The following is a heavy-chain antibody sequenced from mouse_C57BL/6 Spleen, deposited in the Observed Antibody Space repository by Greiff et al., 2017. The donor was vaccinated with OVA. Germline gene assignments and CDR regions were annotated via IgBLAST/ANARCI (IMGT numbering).Heavy chain of an antibody. Sequence: VQLQQPGAELVMPGASVKLSCKASGYTFTSYWMHWVKQRPGQGLEWIGEIDPSDSYTNYNQKFKGKSTLTVDKSSSTAYMQLSSLTSEDSAVYYCARGGQLRLREAMDYWGQGTSVTVSS. D-gene: IGHD3-2*02. CDR1: GYTFTSYW. CDR3: ARGGQLRLREAMDY. V-gene: IGHV1-69*01. CDR2: IDPSDSYT. J-gene: IGHJ4*01.